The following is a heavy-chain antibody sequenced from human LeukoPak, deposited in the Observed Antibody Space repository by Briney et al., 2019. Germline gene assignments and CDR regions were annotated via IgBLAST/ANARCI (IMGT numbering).Heavy chain of an antibody. J-gene: IGHJ4*02. CDR3: ASLLARRVDY. CDR1: GGSISSYY. D-gene: IGHD3-3*01. V-gene: IGHV4-59*08. CDR2: IYYSGST. Sequence: SETLSLTCTVSGGSISSYYWSWIRQPPWKGLEWIGYIYYSGSTNYNPSLKGRVTISVDTSRNQFSLKLSSVTAADTAVYYCASLLARRVDYWGQGTLVTVSS.